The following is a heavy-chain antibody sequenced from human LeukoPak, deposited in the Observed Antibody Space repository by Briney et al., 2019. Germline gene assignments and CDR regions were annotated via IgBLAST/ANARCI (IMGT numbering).Heavy chain of an antibody. Sequence: ASVKVSYKASGYTFTSYAMHWVRQAPGQRLEWMGWINAGNGNTKYSQKFQGRVTITRDTSASTAYMELSSLRSEDTAVYYCARDFRKGVFDYWGQGTLVTVSS. CDR3: ARDFRKGVFDY. J-gene: IGHJ4*02. CDR2: INAGNGNT. V-gene: IGHV1-3*01. CDR1: GYTFTSYA. D-gene: IGHD3-16*01.